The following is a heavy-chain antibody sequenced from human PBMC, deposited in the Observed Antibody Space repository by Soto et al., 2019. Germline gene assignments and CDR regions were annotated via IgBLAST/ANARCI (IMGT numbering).Heavy chain of an antibody. CDR2: ISDYNGNT. CDR1: GYTFSNYG. V-gene: IGHV1-18*01. CDR3: AREGYYSCSGTYSPPRYYGMDV. D-gene: IGHD3-10*02. Sequence: QVQLVQSGAEVRKPGASVKVSCKASGYTFSNYGLSWVRQAPGQGLEWMGWISDYNGNTHYAQKFQGRLIMTTDTSTMTAYVELRRLTSDDTAVSFWAREGYYSCSGTYSPPRYYGMDVWGQGTTVTVSS. J-gene: IGHJ6*02.